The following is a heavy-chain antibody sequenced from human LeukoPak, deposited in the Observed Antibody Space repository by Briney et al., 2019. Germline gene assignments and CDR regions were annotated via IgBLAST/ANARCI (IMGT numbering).Heavy chain of an antibody. CDR1: GFTFSSYS. CDR3: ARGSAAGTFDY. Sequence: GGSLRLSCAASGFTFSSYSMNWVRQAPGKGLEWVSSISSSSSYIYYADSVKGRFTISRDNAKNSLYLQMNTLRAEDTAVYYCARGSAAGTFDYWGQGTLVTVSS. D-gene: IGHD6-13*01. J-gene: IGHJ4*02. CDR2: ISSSSSYI. V-gene: IGHV3-21*01.